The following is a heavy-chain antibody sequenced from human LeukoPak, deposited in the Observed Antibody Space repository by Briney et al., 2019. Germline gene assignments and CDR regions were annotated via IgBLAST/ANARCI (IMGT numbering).Heavy chain of an antibody. CDR1: GFSFGSYA. D-gene: IGHD6-19*01. J-gene: IGHJ4*02. V-gene: IGHV3-23*01. CDR2: ISGRGGST. Sequence: GGSLRLPCAASGFSFGSYAMSWVRQAPGKGLEWVSAISGRGGSTYYADSVKGRFTISRDNSKNTLYLQMNSLRAEDTAVYYCAKDRGSGWPQFDYWGQGTLVTVSS. CDR3: AKDRGSGWPQFDY.